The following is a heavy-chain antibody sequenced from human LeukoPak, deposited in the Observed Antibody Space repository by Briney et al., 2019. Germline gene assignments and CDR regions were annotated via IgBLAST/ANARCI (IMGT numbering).Heavy chain of an antibody. CDR1: GGSISSYY. V-gene: IGHV4-59*01. Sequence: SETLSLTRTVSGGSISSYYWSWIRQPPGKGLEWIGYIYYSGSTNYNPSLKSRVTISVDTSKNQFSLKLSSVTAADTAVYYCARDIWDYGDYGFDPWGQGTLVTVSS. CDR2: IYYSGST. J-gene: IGHJ5*02. CDR3: ARDIWDYGDYGFDP. D-gene: IGHD4-17*01.